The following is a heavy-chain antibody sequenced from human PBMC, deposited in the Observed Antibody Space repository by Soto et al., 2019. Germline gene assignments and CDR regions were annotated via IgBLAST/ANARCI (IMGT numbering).Heavy chain of an antibody. CDR3: AKIGLEVGAGEYFQH. D-gene: IGHD1-26*01. V-gene: IGHV3-30*18. CDR2: ISYDGSNK. J-gene: IGHJ1*01. CDR1: GFTFSSYG. Sequence: QVQLVESGGGVVQPGGSLRLSCAASGFTFSSYGMHWVRQAPGKGLEWVAVISYDGSNKYYADSVKGRFTISRDNSKNPLYMQMKSLRAEETAVYYCAKIGLEVGAGEYFQHWGQGTLVTVSS.